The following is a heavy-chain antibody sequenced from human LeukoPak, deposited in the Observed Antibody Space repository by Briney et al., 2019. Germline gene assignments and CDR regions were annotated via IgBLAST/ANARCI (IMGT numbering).Heavy chain of an antibody. CDR2: VDYSGST. CDR3: ARSGYCSSTSCYRSLWFDP. J-gene: IGHJ5*02. D-gene: IGHD2-2*02. Sequence: SETLSLTCTVSGGAIRSDYWCRLQQPPGKGLEWIGYVDYSGSTSYNPSLKSRVTMSVDTSKNQFSLQLSSVTAADTAVYYCARSGYCSSTSCYRSLWFDPWGRGTLVTVSS. V-gene: IGHV4-59*01. CDR1: GGAIRSDY.